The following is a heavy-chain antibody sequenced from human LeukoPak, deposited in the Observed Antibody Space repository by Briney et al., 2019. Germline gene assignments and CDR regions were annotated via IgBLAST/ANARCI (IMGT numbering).Heavy chain of an antibody. J-gene: IGHJ4*02. V-gene: IGHV1-69*13. D-gene: IGHD3-22*01. Sequence: SVKVSCKASGGTFSSYAISWVRQAPGQGLEWMRGIIPIFGTANYAQKFQGRVTITADESTSTAYMELSSLRSEDTAVYYCAREFEPYDSSGYYRFDYWGQGTLVTVSS. CDR2: IIPIFGTA. CDR1: GGTFSSYA. CDR3: AREFEPYDSSGYYRFDY.